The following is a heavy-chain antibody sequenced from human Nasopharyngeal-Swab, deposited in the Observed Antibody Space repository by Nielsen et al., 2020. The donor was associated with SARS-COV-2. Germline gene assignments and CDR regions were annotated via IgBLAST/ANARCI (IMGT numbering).Heavy chain of an antibody. V-gene: IGHV3-23*01. J-gene: IGHJ5*02. CDR2: ISGSGGST. Sequence: VGQAPGKGLEWVSAISGSGGSTYYADSVKGRFTISRDNSKNTLYLQMNSLRAKDTAVYYCAKSVWFDPWGQGTLVTVSS. CDR3: AKSVWFDP.